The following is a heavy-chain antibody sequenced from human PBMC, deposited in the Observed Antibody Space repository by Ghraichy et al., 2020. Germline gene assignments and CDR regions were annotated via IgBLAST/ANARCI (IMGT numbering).Heavy chain of an antibody. CDR1: GGSISTYY. CDR2: IYYNGDS. Sequence: SETLSLTCSVSGGSISTYYWSWIRQPPGKGLEFIGNIYYNGDSNYNPSLESRVTISVDMSRNQVSLKVRSVTAADTAVYDCARATAPRRANYYMDVWGKGTTATVAS. V-gene: IGHV4-59*01. D-gene: IGHD2-2*01. J-gene: IGHJ6*03. CDR3: ARATAPRRANYYMDV.